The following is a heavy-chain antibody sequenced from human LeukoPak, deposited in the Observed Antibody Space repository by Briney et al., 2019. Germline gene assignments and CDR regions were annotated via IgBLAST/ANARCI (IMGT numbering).Heavy chain of an antibody. CDR1: GGSSSGNY. V-gene: IGHV4-34*01. Sequence: ETLSLTCAVYGGSSSGNYRCWFRPPPGEGLELIWEIYHSGSPNYNSYLKIRDTISVDTSKTQFAQKQTSVTAADTAVYYCARASYPIRGFCDYWAQGNLVTVST. CDR3: ARASYPIRGFCDY. D-gene: IGHD3-3*02. CDR2: IYHSGSP. J-gene: IGHJ4*02.